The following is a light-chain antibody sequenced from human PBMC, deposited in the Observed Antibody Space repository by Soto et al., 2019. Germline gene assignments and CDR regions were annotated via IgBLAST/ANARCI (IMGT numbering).Light chain of an antibody. J-gene: IGKJ1*01. CDR1: QSVSYW. CDR2: DAS. V-gene: IGKV1-5*01. Sequence: EIQMTQTPSTLSASVGDRVTITCRASQSVSYWLAWYQHTPGKAPKLLVHDASTLLSGVPSRFSGSVSGTDFILTIGSLQPDDFAPYYCQQYKSYPWTFGQGTKVDVK. CDR3: QQYKSYPWT.